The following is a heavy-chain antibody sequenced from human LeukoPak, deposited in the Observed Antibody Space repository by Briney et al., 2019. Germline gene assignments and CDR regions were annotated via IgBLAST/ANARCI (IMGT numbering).Heavy chain of an antibody. V-gene: IGHV4-4*07. CDR1: GGSISSYY. D-gene: IGHD3-22*01. Sequence: KPSETLSLTCTVSGGSISSYYWSWIRQPAGKGLEWIGRIYTSGSTNYNPSLKSRVTMSVDTSKNQFSLKLSSVTAADTAVYYCAREAAYYDSSTLNYYYYYMDVWGKGTTVTVSS. CDR3: AREAAYYDSSTLNYYYYYMDV. J-gene: IGHJ6*03. CDR2: IYTSGST.